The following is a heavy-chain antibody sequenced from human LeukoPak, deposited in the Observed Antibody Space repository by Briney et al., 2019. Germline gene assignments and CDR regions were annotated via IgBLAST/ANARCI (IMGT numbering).Heavy chain of an antibody. J-gene: IGHJ4*02. CDR3: ARGSLGREVSAFFKN. Sequence: PSETLSLTCSVSGDSISSGSYYWSWIRRPAGKGLEWIGRIYTTGSTNYNPSLKSRVTISVDTSENQFSLRLSSVTAADTAVYYCARGSLGREVSAFFKNWGQGILVTVSS. V-gene: IGHV4-61*02. D-gene: IGHD5/OR15-5a*01. CDR1: GDSISSGSYY. CDR2: IYTTGST.